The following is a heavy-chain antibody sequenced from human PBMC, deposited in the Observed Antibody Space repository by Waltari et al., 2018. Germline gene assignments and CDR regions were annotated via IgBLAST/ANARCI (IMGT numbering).Heavy chain of an antibody. V-gene: IGHV4-39*07. Sequence: QLQLQESGPGLVKPSETLSLTCTVSGGSISSSSYYWGWIRQPPGKGLEWIGSIYYSGSTYYNPSLKSRVTISVDTSKNQFSLKLSSVTAADTAVYYCARFPTGIGNGMDVWGQGTTVTVSS. D-gene: IGHD3-10*01. J-gene: IGHJ6*02. CDR2: IYYSGST. CDR1: GGSISSSSYY. CDR3: ARFPTGIGNGMDV.